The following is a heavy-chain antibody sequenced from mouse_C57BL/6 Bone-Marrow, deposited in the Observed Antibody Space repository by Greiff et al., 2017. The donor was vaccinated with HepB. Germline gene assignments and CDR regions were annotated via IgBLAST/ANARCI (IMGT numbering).Heavy chain of an antibody. CDR3: ARDYDYGAMDY. CDR1: GYSITSGYD. Sequence: VQLQQSGPGMVKPSQSLSLTCTVTGYSITSGYDWHWIRHFPGNKLEWMGYISYSGSTNYNPSLKSRISITHDTSKNHFFLKLNSVTTEDTATYYCARDYDYGAMDYWGQGTSVTVSS. D-gene: IGHD2-4*01. J-gene: IGHJ4*01. V-gene: IGHV3-1*01. CDR2: ISYSGST.